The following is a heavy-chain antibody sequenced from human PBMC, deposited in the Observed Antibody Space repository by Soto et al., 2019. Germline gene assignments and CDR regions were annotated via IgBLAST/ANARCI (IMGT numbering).Heavy chain of an antibody. V-gene: IGHV3-53*01. D-gene: IGHD2-21*01. Sequence: GGSLRLSCAASGFTVSSNYMSWVRQAPGKGLEWVSVIYSGGSTYYADSVKGRFTISRDNSKNTLYLQMNSLRAEDTAVYYCARGDGYNSYYFDYWGQGTLVTVS. CDR1: GFTVSSNY. CDR3: ARGDGYNSYYFDY. J-gene: IGHJ4*02. CDR2: IYSGGST.